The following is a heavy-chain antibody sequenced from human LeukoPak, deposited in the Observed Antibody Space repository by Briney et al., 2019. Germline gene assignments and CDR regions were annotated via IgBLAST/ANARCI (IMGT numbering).Heavy chain of an antibody. D-gene: IGHD6-25*01. Sequence: ASVKVSCKASGYTFTSYGISWVRQAPGQGPEWMGWISAYYGNTNYAQKLQGRVTMTTDTSTSTAYMELRSLRSDDTAVYYCARAYSSVPFDYWGQGTLVTVSS. CDR2: ISAYYGNT. V-gene: IGHV1-18*01. CDR3: ARAYSSVPFDY. CDR1: GYTFTSYG. J-gene: IGHJ4*02.